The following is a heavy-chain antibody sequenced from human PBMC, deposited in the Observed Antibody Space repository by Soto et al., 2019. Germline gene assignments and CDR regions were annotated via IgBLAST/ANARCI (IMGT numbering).Heavy chain of an antibody. D-gene: IGHD5-18*01. V-gene: IGHV3-23*01. CDR1: GFTFSSYA. J-gene: IGHJ4*02. Sequence: PGGSLRLSCAASGFTFSSYAMSWVRQAPGKGLEWVSAISGSGGSTYYADSVKGWFTISRDNSKNTLYLQMNSLRAEDTAVYYCAKRPGIQLWFSPYYFDYWGQGTLVTVSS. CDR2: ISGSGGST. CDR3: AKRPGIQLWFSPYYFDY.